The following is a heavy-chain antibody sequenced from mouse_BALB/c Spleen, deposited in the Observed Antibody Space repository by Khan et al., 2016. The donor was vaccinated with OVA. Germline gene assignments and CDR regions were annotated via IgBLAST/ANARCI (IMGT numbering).Heavy chain of an antibody. CDR2: IAPGSGST. Sequence: DLVKPGASVKLSCKASDYTFTSYWINWIKQRPGQGLEWIGHIAPGSGSTYYNEMFKGMATLTVDTSSSTVYIQLSSLSSEDSALYFCARSNYYGSSLYAMDDWGQGTSVTVSS. V-gene: IGHV1S41*01. CDR1: DYTFTSYW. CDR3: ARSNYYGSSLYAMDD. J-gene: IGHJ4*01. D-gene: IGHD1-1*01.